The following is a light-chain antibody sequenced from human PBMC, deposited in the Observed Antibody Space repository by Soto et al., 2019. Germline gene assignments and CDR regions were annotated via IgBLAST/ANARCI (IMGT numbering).Light chain of an antibody. CDR2: DVS. J-gene: IGLJ1*01. CDR3: CSYTSSITYV. Sequence: QSALTQPASVSGSPGQSITISCTGTSSDVGGYNYVSWYQQHPGKAPKLLIYDVSNRPSWVSNRFSGSKSGNTASLTISGLQAEDEANYYCCSYTSSITYVFGPGTKVTVL. V-gene: IGLV2-14*01. CDR1: SSDVGGYNY.